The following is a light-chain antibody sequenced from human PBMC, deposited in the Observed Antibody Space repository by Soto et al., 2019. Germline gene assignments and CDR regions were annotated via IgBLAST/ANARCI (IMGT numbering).Light chain of an antibody. CDR2: AAS. V-gene: IGKV1-39*01. Sequence: DIQMTQSPSSLSASVGDRVTITCRASQSISSYLNWYQQKPGKAPKLLIYAASSLQSGVPSRLSGSEYGTDFTLTISSLQPEDFATYYCQQSYSTLRTFGQGTKVEIK. CDR1: QSISSY. J-gene: IGKJ1*01. CDR3: QQSYSTLRT.